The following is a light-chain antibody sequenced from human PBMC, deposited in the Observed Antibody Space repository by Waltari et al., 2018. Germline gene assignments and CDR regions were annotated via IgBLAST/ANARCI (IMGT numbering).Light chain of an antibody. V-gene: IGLV2-11*01. CDR1: SSDVGGYNY. CDR2: DVN. J-gene: IGLJ2*01. CDR3: CSYAGSYIFGV. Sequence: QSALTQPRSVSGSPGQSVTISCTGTSSDVGGYNYVSWYQQHPGKAPKLMIHDVNKRPSGVTDRFSGSKSGNTASLTISGLQAEDEADYYCCSYAGSYIFGVFGGGTKLTVL.